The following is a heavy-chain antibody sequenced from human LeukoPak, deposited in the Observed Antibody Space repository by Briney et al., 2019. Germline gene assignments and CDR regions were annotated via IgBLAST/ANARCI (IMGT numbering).Heavy chain of an antibody. CDR3: ARGVGYYGSGSYPSYYYYGMDV. CDR1: GFTFSSYA. V-gene: IGHV3-23*01. J-gene: IGHJ6*02. Sequence: GGSLRLSCAASGFTFSSYAMSWVRQAPGKGLEWVSAISGSGGSTYYADSVKGRFTISRDNAKNTLYLQMNSLRAEDTAMYYCARGVGYYGSGSYPSYYYYGMDVWGQGTTVTVSS. D-gene: IGHD3-10*01. CDR2: ISGSGGST.